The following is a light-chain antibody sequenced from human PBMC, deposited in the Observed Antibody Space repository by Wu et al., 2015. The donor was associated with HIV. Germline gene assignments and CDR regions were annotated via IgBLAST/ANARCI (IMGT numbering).Light chain of an antibody. CDR1: QSVRSNY. CDR2: GAS. J-gene: IGKJ4*01. V-gene: IGKV3-20*01. Sequence: EIVLTQSPGTLSLSPGEGATLSCRASQSVRSNYLAWYQQKRGQAPRLLIYGASTRATDIPVRFSGSGSGTDFTLTISRLETEDSAVYYCQHYASSPLTFGGGTKVEIK. CDR3: QHYASSPLT.